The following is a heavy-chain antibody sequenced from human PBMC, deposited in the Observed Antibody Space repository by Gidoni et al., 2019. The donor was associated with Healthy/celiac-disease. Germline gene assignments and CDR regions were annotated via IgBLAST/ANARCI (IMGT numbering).Heavy chain of an antibody. Sequence: EVQLVASGGGLVQTGGYLRLSFAASGCTFSSSELNWVRQAPGKGLEWVSYSIRSGITIYYADSVKGRFTIARDNAKNSLYLQINSLRAEDTAVYYCARDHGILWFGDFHETDAFDIWGQGTMVTVSS. CDR1: GCTFSSSE. CDR2: SIRSGITI. V-gene: IGHV3-48*03. CDR3: ARDHGILWFGDFHETDAFDI. D-gene: IGHD3-10*01. J-gene: IGHJ3*02.